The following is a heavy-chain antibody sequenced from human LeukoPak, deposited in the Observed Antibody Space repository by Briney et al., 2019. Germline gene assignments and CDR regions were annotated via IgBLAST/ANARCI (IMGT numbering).Heavy chain of an antibody. V-gene: IGHV3-23*01. J-gene: IGHJ4*02. CDR2: ISGSDGST. Sequence: GWSLRLVCPRSEFPFSGYAMRWVRQAQDKGLEWVSAISGSDGSTYYADSVKGRFTISRDDSQNTLYLQMNSLSAEDTAVYYCAKVETSGGANCYALDYWGQGTLVTVSS. CDR3: AKVETSGGANCYALDY. CDR1: EFPFSGYA. D-gene: IGHD2-2*01.